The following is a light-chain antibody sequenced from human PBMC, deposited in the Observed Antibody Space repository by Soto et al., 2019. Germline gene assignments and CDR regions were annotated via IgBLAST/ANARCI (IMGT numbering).Light chain of an antibody. Sequence: DIQMTQSPSSVSASVGDGVTLTCRASQDIGSWLAWYQQKPGKAPRLLIYSASNLQSGAPARFSGSGSGTDFTLTISSLQPEDFATYFWQQAKSFPWSFGQGTKVEI. CDR2: SAS. V-gene: IGKV1-12*01. CDR1: QDIGSW. J-gene: IGKJ1*01. CDR3: QQAKSFPWS.